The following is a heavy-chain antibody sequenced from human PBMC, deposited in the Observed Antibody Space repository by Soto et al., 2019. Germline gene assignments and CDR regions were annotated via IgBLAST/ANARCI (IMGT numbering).Heavy chain of an antibody. J-gene: IGHJ4*02. V-gene: IGHV4-39*01. CDR2: LYSGGSA. CDR1: GGSITSSNFY. D-gene: IGHD6-13*01. Sequence: PSDTLSLTCTVSGGSITSSNFYWGWVRQPPGKGLEWTGTLYSGGSAYHNASLKSRVAMSVDTSKNQFSLKVTSVTAADTAVYYCARQYSSSFGWGQGTLVTVSS. CDR3: ARQYSSSFG.